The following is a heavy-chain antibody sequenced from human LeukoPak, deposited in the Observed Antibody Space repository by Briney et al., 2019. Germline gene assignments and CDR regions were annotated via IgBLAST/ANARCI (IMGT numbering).Heavy chain of an antibody. CDR2: LHADGNEK. CDR3: ARGGYSFDY. V-gene: IGHV3-7*01. D-gene: IGHD5-12*01. CDR1: GFSLSGYW. Sequence: GGSLRLSCAAYGFSLSGYWMSWVRQAPGKGLEWVARLHADGNEKYVHSVKGRFTVSRDNAKNSLYLQMNSLRVKDMAVYYCARGGYSFDYLGQGTLVTVSS. J-gene: IGHJ4*02.